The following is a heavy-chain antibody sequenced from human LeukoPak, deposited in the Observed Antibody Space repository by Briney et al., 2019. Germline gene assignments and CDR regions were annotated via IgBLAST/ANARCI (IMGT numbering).Heavy chain of an antibody. J-gene: IGHJ5*02. V-gene: IGHV4-34*01. Sequence: SETLSLTCAVYGGSFSNYYWTWIRQPPGKGLEWIGEINHSGSTNYNPSLKSRVTISVDTSKNQFSLKLSSVTAADTAVYYCARTSVYYYGSGSYLKRRYNWFDPWGQGTLVTVSS. D-gene: IGHD3-10*01. CDR2: INHSGST. CDR1: GGSFSNYY. CDR3: ARTSVYYYGSGSYLKRRYNWFDP.